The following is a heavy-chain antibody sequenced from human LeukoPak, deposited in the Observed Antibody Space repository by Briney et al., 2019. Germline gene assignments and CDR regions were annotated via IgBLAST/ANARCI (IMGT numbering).Heavy chain of an antibody. J-gene: IGHJ4*02. V-gene: IGHV3-30*18. Sequence: GGSLRLSCAASGFTFSTYGMHWVRQAPGKGLEGVAVISYEGSNKYYADSVKGRFTISRDNSKNTQYLQMNSLRAEDTAVYYCAKSGTRSSWSPRVKTYLDYWGQGTLVTVSS. CDR1: GFTFSTYG. CDR3: AKSGTRSSWSPRVKTYLDY. CDR2: ISYEGSNK. D-gene: IGHD6-13*01.